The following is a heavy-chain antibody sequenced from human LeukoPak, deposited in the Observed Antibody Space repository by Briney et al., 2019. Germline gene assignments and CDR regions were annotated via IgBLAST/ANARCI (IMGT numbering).Heavy chain of an antibody. CDR3: ARGVRSSGWYK. CDR1: GGSFSGYY. CDR2: INHSGST. Sequence: SETLSLTCVVYGGSFSGYYWSWIRQPPGKGLEWIGEINHSGSTNYNPSLKSRVTISEDTSKNQFSLMLSSVTGADTAVYYCARGVRSSGWYKWGQGTLVTVSS. D-gene: IGHD6-19*01. J-gene: IGHJ4*02. V-gene: IGHV4-34*01.